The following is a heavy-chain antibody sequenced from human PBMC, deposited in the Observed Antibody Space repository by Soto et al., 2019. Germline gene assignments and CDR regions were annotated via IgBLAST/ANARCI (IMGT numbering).Heavy chain of an antibody. V-gene: IGHV3-33*01. D-gene: IGHD6-19*01. Sequence: QVQLVESGGGVVQPGRSLRLSCAASGFTFSSYGMHWVRQAPGKGLEWVAVIWYDGSNKYYADSVKGRFTISRDNSKTTLYLQMNSLRAEDTAVYYCASRPPHDVAGPLFDSWGQGTLVTVAS. CDR1: GFTFSSYG. CDR2: IWYDGSNK. J-gene: IGHJ4*02. CDR3: ASRPPHDVAGPLFDS.